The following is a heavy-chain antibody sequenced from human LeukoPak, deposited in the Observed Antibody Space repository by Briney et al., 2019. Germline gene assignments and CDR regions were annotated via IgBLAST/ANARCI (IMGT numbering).Heavy chain of an antibody. Sequence: SETLSLTCTVSGGSISSSSYYWGWIRQPPGKGLEWIGEINHSGSTNYNPSLKSRVTISVDTSKNQFSLKLSSVTAADTAVYYCARGPRFTMVRGIRYFDLWGRGTLVTVSS. V-gene: IGHV4-39*07. CDR1: GGSISSSSYY. CDR3: ARGPRFTMVRGIRYFDL. J-gene: IGHJ2*01. D-gene: IGHD3-10*01. CDR2: INHSGST.